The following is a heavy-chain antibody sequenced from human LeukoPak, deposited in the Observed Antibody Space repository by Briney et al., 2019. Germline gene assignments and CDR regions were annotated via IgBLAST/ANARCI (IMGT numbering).Heavy chain of an antibody. CDR3: AKDQVVITTTGSWFDP. J-gene: IGHJ5*02. CDR1: GFNFANHA. Sequence: GGSLRLSCAASGFNFANHAMSWVRQTAGKGLEWVSAISGGGDITYYADSVKGRFTISRDNSKNTLYLQMNSLRAEDTAVYYCAKDQVVITTTGSWFDPWGQGTLVTVSS. D-gene: IGHD3-22*01. V-gene: IGHV3-23*01. CDR2: ISGGGDIT.